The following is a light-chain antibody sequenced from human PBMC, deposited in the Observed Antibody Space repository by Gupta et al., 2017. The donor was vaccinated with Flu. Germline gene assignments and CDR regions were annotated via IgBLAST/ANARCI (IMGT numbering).Light chain of an antibody. CDR3: SQGTDYPFT. J-gene: IGKJ4*01. CDR2: KVA. CDR1: QSLVYSDGNTY. Sequence: DVVMTQSPLSLPVTLGQPASISCRSSQSLVYSDGNTYLDWFKQRPGQSPRRIIYKVANREAGAPEGLGGGGLGTDFTLKINKGEAEDVGVSDGSQGTDYPFTLGGGTRVKIK. V-gene: IGKV2-30*01.